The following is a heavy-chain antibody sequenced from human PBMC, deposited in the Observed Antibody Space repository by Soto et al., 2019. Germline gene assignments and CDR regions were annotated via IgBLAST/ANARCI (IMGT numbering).Heavy chain of an antibody. CDR2: ISAYNGNT. V-gene: IGHV1-18*04. J-gene: IGHJ6*02. CDR1: GYTFTSYG. D-gene: IGHD4-17*01. CDR3: AGADGDYYYGMDV. Sequence: QVQLVQSGAEVKKPGASVKVSCKASGYTFTSYGISWVRQAPGQGLEWMGWISAYNGNTNYAQKLQGRVTMTTDTTTSTDYMELRSLRSDDTAVYYCAGADGDYYYGMDVWGQGTTVTVSS.